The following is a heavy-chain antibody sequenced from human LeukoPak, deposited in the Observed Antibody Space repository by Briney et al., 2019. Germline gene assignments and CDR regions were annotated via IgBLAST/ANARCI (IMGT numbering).Heavy chain of an antibody. CDR2: IIPIFGTA. Sequence: GASVKVSCKASGGTFSSYAISWVRQAPGQGLEWMGGIIPIFGTANYAQKFQGRVTITTDESTSTAYMELGSLRSEDTAVYYCARGVTTASYYYYYMDVWGKGTTVTVSS. CDR1: GGTFSSYA. CDR3: ARGVTTASYYYYYMDV. D-gene: IGHD4-11*01. J-gene: IGHJ6*03. V-gene: IGHV1-69*05.